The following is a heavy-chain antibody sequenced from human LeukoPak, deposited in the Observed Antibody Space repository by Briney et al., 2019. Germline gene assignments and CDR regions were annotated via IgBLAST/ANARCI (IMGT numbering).Heavy chain of an antibody. V-gene: IGHV4-4*07. CDR2: VHNSGTT. CDR1: GGSVSTYH. Sequence: SETLSLTCTVSGGSVSTYHWSWIRQSAVKGLEWIGRVHNSGTTNYNPSLEGRVTMSVDTSKNQFSLKLRSVTAADTAVYYCARDGLYSYGYSYFDFWGQGTLVTVSS. J-gene: IGHJ4*02. CDR3: ARDGLYSYGYSYFDF. D-gene: IGHD5-18*01.